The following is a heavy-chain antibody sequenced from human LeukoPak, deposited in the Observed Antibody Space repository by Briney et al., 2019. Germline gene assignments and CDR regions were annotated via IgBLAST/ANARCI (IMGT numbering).Heavy chain of an antibody. CDR2: IIPIFGIA. Sequence: SVKVSRKASGGTFSSYAISWVRQAPGQGLEWMGRIIPIFGIANYAQKFQGRVTITADKSTSTAYMELSSLRSEDTAVYYCTRDSGYGSGSYYSSGFDPWGQGTLVTVSS. CDR1: GGTFSSYA. D-gene: IGHD3-10*01. CDR3: TRDSGYGSGSYYSSGFDP. J-gene: IGHJ5*02. V-gene: IGHV1-69*04.